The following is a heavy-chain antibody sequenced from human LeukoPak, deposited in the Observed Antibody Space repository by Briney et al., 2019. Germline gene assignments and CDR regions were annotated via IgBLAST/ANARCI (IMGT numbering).Heavy chain of an antibody. CDR3: ARDVLAAAGRGSGYYYYMDV. Sequence: ASVKVSCKASGYTFTSYYMHWVRQAPGQGLEWMGIINPSGGSTNYAQKFQGRVTITADESTSTAYMELSSLRSEDTAVYYCARDVLAAAGRGSGYYYYMDVWGKGTTVTISS. J-gene: IGHJ6*03. CDR1: GYTFTSYY. V-gene: IGHV1-46*01. CDR2: INPSGGST. D-gene: IGHD6-13*01.